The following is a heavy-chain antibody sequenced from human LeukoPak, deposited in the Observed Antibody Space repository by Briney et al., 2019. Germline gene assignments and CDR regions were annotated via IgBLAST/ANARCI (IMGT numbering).Heavy chain of an antibody. V-gene: IGHV3-30*02. D-gene: IGHD5-12*01. CDR3: AKESDSGYHSEGPKT. J-gene: IGHJ5*02. Sequence: GGSLRLSCTASGFVLSDYGMHWVRQAPGKGLEWVAFVRNDGSNEYYVGSVKGRFTISRDKSKNTPYLQMNSLRAEDTAVYSCAKESDSGYHSEGPKTWGLGTLVTVSS. CDR1: GFVLSDYG. CDR2: VRNDGSNE.